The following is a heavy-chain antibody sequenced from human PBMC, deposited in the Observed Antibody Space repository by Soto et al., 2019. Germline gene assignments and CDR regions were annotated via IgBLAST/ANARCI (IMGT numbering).Heavy chain of an antibody. CDR3: ARDLKQWLIRAPYYGLDV. D-gene: IGHD6-19*01. CDR2: ISAYNGNT. Sequence: GASVKVSCKASGYIFTNYGLSWVRQAPGQGLEWMGWISAYNGNTNYAQILQGRVTMTTDTSTNTVYMELRTLISDDTAVYYCARDLKQWLIRAPYYGLDVWGQGTTVTVSS. J-gene: IGHJ6*02. V-gene: IGHV1-18*01. CDR1: GYIFTNYG.